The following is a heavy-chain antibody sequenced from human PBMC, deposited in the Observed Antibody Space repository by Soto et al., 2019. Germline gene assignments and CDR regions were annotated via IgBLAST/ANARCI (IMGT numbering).Heavy chain of an antibody. CDR2: ISLDGSRK. CDR1: GLTFGSYW. Sequence: EVQLVESGGGLVQPGGSLRLSCAAPGLTFGSYWRHWGRQAPGKGLVWVSYISLDGSRKTYADSGKGRFTISRDNAKSTLYLLMISLRDEAADVYYCARARPGYSLGYRYYGRGVWGQGTTVPVSS. V-gene: IGHV3-74*01. CDR3: ARARPGYSLGYRYYGRGV. J-gene: IGHJ6*02. D-gene: IGHD3-9*01.